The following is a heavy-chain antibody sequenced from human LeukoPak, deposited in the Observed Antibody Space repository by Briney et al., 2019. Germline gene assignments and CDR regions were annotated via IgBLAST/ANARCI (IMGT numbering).Heavy chain of an antibody. Sequence: GGSLRLSCAASGFTFSTSSMNWVRQAPGKGLEWVSYISSSSSTIYYADSVKGRFTISRDNAKNSLYLQMNSLRAEDTAVYYCARGEMAMRNWGQGTLVTVSS. CDR1: GFTFSTSS. J-gene: IGHJ4*02. D-gene: IGHD2-2*01. CDR2: ISSSSSTI. CDR3: ARGEMAMRN. V-gene: IGHV3-48*01.